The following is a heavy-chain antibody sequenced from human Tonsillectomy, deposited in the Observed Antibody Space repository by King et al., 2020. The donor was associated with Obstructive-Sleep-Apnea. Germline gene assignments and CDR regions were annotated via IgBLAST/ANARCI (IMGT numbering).Heavy chain of an antibody. CDR3: ATRPNPYVSRAYSPY. Sequence: VQLVESGAEVKKPGESLRISCKGSGYSFTSYWIFWVRQMPGKGLGGMGSFDASDSYTNYSPAFQGHVTFSTDKSISTAYLPWSSLKASDTAMYYRATRPNPYVSRAYSPYWGQGTLVTVSS. J-gene: IGHJ4*02. V-gene: IGHV5-10-1*01. D-gene: IGHD3-22*01. CDR1: GYSFTSYW. CDR2: FDASDSYT.